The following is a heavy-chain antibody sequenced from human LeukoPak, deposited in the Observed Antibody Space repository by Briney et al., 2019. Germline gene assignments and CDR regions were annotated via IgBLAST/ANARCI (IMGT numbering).Heavy chain of an antibody. CDR3: ARGFSGNSNRRLARY. CDR2: ISAYNGNT. J-gene: IGHJ4*02. CDR1: GYTFTSYG. D-gene: IGHD4-23*01. V-gene: IGHV1-18*01. Sequence: ASVKVSCKASGYTFTSYGISWVRQAPGQGLEWMGLISAYNGNTNYAQKLQGRVTMTTDTSTSTAYMELRSLRSDDTAVYYCARGFSGNSNRRLARYWGQGTLVTVSS.